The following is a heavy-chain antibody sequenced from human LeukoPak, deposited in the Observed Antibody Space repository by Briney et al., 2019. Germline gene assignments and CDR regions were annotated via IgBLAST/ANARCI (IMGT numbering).Heavy chain of an antibody. CDR2: ISGRGGST. J-gene: IGHJ3*02. V-gene: IGHV3-23*01. Sequence: GGSLRLPCAASGFTFSSYAMSWVRQAPGKGLEWVSAISGRGGSTYYADSVKGRFTISRDNSKNTLYLQMNSLRAEDTAEYYCAKILNYFDSIYAFDMWGQGTMVTVSS. CDR3: AKILNYFDSIYAFDM. CDR1: GFTFSSYA. D-gene: IGHD3-22*01.